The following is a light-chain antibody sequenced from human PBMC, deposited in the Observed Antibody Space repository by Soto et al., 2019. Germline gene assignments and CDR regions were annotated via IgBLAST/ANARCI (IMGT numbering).Light chain of an antibody. CDR2: DAS. J-gene: IGKJ4*01. Sequence: EIVLTQSPATLSLPPGEIATLSCRASQSVSSYLAWYQQRPGQAPRLLIYDASNRATGIPARFSGSGSGTDFTLTISSLEPEDFAVYYCQQRTNWPPLTFGGGTKVEIK. CDR3: QQRTNWPPLT. V-gene: IGKV3-11*01. CDR1: QSVSSY.